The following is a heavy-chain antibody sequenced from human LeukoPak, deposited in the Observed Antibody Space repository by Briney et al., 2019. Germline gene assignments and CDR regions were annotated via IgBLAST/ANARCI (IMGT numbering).Heavy chain of an antibody. CDR1: GYTFNHHG. CDR3: ARDPTNTSGRYAYFDY. D-gene: IGHD6-19*01. V-gene: IGHV1-18*01. CDR2: ISCFNGDT. J-gene: IGHJ4*02. Sequence: ASVKVSCMASGYTFNHHGISWVRQAPGQGLEWMGWISCFNGDTHYAQKFQGRVTMTTDTSTTTAYMELRSLRSDDTALYYCARDPTNTSGRYAYFDYWGQGTLVTVSS.